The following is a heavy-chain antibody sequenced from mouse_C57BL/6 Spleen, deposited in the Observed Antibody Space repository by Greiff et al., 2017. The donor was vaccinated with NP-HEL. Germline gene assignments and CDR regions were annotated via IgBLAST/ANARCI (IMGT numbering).Heavy chain of an antibody. V-gene: IGHV1-54*01. CDR2: INPGSGGT. CDR1: GYAFTNYL. D-gene: IGHD1-1*02. J-gene: IGHJ1*03. CDR3: ARSGGYWYFDV. Sequence: VKLMESGAELVRPGTSVKVSCKASGYAFTNYLIEWVKQRPGQGLEWIGVINPGSGGTNYNEKFKGKATLTADKSSSTAYMQLSSLTSEDSAVYFCARSGGYWYFDVWGTGTTVTVSS.